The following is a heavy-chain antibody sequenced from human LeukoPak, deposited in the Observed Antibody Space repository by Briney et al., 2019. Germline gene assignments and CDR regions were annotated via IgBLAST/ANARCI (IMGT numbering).Heavy chain of an antibody. Sequence: GASVKVSCKASGYTFTSYDINWVRQATGQGLEWMGGFDPEDGETIYAQKFQGRVTMTEDTSTGTAYMELSSLRSEDTAVYYCATGVGGANDYWGQGTLVTVSS. CDR3: ATGVGGANDY. V-gene: IGHV1-24*01. CDR2: FDPEDGET. J-gene: IGHJ4*02. D-gene: IGHD1-26*01. CDR1: GYTFTSYD.